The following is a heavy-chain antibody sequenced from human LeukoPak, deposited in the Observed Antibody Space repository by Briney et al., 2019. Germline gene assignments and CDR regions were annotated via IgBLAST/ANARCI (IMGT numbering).Heavy chain of an antibody. D-gene: IGHD6-13*01. CDR2: IYSGGST. Sequence: GGSLRLSCAASGFTVSSNYMSWVRQAPGKGLEWVSVIYSGGSTYYADSVKGRFTISRDNSKNTLYLQMNSLRAEDTAVYYCAKSGGSSSWYAYFDYWGQGTLVTVSS. CDR1: GFTVSSNY. V-gene: IGHV3-53*01. J-gene: IGHJ4*02. CDR3: AKSGGSSSWYAYFDY.